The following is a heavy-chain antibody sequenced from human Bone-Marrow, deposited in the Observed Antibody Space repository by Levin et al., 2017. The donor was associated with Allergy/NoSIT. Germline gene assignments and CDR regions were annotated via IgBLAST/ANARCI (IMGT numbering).Heavy chain of an antibody. CDR3: AVDYSSDYYFDY. V-gene: IGHV3-21*01. Sequence: SGGSLRLSCAASGFSFSTYSMHWVRQAPGKGLEWVSSISSTSRFIHYADSVRGRFTISRDNAKNSLSLQMNSLRAEDTAVYYCAVDYSSDYYFDYWGQGTLVTVSS. CDR1: GFSFSTYS. D-gene: IGHD3-22*01. CDR2: ISSTSRFI. J-gene: IGHJ4*02.